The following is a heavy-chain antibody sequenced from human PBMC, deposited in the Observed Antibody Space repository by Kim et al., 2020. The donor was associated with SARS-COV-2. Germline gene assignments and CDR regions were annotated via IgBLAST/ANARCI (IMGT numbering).Heavy chain of an antibody. D-gene: IGHD1-26*01. CDR1: GFAFSSYA. CDR3: ARLIYSVTNYYCDY. V-gene: IGHV3-23*01. J-gene: IGHJ4*02. Sequence: GGSLRLSCAASGFAFSSYAMTWVRQAPGKGLEWVSTLTGTGDRTYYADSVKGRFTISRDTSKNTLYLQMNSLRVEDTAVYYCARLIYSVTNYYCDYWGQGTQATVSS. CDR2: LTGTGDRT.